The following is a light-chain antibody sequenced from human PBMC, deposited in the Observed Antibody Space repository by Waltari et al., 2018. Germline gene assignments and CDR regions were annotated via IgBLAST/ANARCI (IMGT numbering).Light chain of an antibody. J-gene: IGKJ5*01. CDR3: QQYYSSPIT. Sequence: DIVMTQSPDSLDVSLGERATINCKSIQSVLHTSNNKNYLAWYQQKPGQPPKLLIYWASTRESGVPDRFSGSGSGTDFTLTISSLQAEDVAVYYCQQYYSSPITFGQGTRLEIK. V-gene: IGKV4-1*01. CDR2: WAS. CDR1: QSVLHTSNNKNY.